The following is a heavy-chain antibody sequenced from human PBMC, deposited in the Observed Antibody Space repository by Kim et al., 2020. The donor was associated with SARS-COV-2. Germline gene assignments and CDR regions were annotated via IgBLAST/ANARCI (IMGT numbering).Heavy chain of an antibody. Sequence: SQTLSLTCAISGDSVSSNSAAWNWIRQSPSRGLEWLGRTYYRSKWYNDYAVSVKSRITINPDTSKNQFSLQLNSVTPEDTAVYYCASSYSSSWFPPQFFDYWGQGTLVTVSS. CDR2: TYYRSKWYN. D-gene: IGHD6-13*01. V-gene: IGHV6-1*01. CDR3: ASSYSSSWFPPQFFDY. CDR1: GDSVSSNSAA. J-gene: IGHJ4*02.